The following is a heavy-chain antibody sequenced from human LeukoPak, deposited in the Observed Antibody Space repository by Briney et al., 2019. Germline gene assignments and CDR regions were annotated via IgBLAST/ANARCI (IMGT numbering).Heavy chain of an antibody. J-gene: IGHJ6*02. CDR2: IWYDGSNK. Sequence: PGGSLRLSCAASGFTFSSYGMHWVRQAPGKGLEWVAVIWYDGSNKYYADSVKGRFTISRDNSKNTLYLQMNSLRAEDTAIYYCAREGVQPYYYYYGMDVWGQGTTVTVSS. CDR3: AREGVQPYYYYYGMDV. CDR1: GFTFSSYG. V-gene: IGHV3-33*01. D-gene: IGHD1-1*01.